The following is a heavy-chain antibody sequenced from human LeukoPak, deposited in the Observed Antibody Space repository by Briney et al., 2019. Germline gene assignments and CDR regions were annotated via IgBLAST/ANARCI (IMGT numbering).Heavy chain of an antibody. V-gene: IGHV3-11*04. Sequence: GGSLRLSCAVSGFTFSDYYMSWIRQVPGKGLEWVSYISSSGSTIYYADSVKGRFTISRDNAKNSLYLQMNSLRAEDTAVYYCARAEDGGLYYYYGMDVWGQGTTVTVSS. CDR3: ARAEDGGLYYYYGMDV. CDR2: ISSSGSTI. D-gene: IGHD4-23*01. CDR1: GFTFSDYY. J-gene: IGHJ6*02.